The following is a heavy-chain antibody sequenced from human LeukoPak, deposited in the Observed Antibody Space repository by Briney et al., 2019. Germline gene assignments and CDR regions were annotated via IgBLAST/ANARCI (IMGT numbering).Heavy chain of an antibody. D-gene: IGHD3-10*01. V-gene: IGHV4-39*01. CDR2: IYYSGST. CDR1: GGSISSSSYY. CDR3: ARLSSAYYYGSGSYGIDY. Sequence: ASETLSLTCTVSGGSISSSSYYWGWIRQPPGKGLEWIGTIYYSGSTYYNPSLKSRVTISVDTSKNQFSLKLSSVTAADTAGYYWARLSSAYYYGSGSYGIDYWGQGTLVTVSS. J-gene: IGHJ4*02.